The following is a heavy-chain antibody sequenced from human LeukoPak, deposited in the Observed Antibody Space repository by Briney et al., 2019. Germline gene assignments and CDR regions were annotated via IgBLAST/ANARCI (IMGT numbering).Heavy chain of an antibody. D-gene: IGHD3-10*01. Sequence: ASVKVSCKASGYIFTIYDINWVRQATGQGLEWMGWMNPKSGKTGYAQKFQGGVTISSNTSISTAYMELSSLRSEDTAVYYCATMSGSSDYYYYYYYMDVWGKGTTVTVSS. CDR1: GYIFTIYD. V-gene: IGHV1-8*03. J-gene: IGHJ6*03. CDR3: ATMSGSSDYYYYYYYMDV. CDR2: MNPKSGKT.